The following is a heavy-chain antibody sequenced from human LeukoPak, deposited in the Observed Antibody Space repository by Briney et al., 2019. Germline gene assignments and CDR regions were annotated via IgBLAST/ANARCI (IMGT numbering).Heavy chain of an antibody. CDR2: IIPIFGTA. V-gene: IGHV1-69*05. CDR3: ARSSQIVLMVYARYYYMDV. D-gene: IGHD2-8*01. Sequence: ASVKVSCKASGGTFSSYAISWVRQAPGQGLEWTGGIIPIFGTANYAQKFQGRVTITTDESTSTAYMELSSLRSEDTAVYYCARSSQIVLMVYARYYYMDVWGKGTTVTVSS. CDR1: GGTFSSYA. J-gene: IGHJ6*03.